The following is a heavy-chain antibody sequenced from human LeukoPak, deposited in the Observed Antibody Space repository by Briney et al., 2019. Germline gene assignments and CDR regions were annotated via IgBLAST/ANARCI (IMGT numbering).Heavy chain of an antibody. Sequence: GGSLRLSCAASGFHFIDYAMSWVRRAPGKGLEWVSGISGAGGSTYYADSVKGRFTISRDNSKNTLYLQMDSLRADDTAVYYCAKDLYSWNSVFDYWGQGILVTVSP. CDR2: ISGAGGST. V-gene: IGHV3-23*01. CDR1: GFHFIDYA. D-gene: IGHD1-1*01. CDR3: AKDLYSWNSVFDY. J-gene: IGHJ4*02.